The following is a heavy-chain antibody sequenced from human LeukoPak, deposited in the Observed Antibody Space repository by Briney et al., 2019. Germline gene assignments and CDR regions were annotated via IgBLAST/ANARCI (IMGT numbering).Heavy chain of an antibody. CDR2: IKEDGSEN. V-gene: IGHV3-7*05. CDR3: AANTQSGY. Sequence: GGSLRLSCAASGFTFSSSWMKWVRQAPGKGLESVAVIKEDGSENYYVDSVKGRFAISRDNAKNSLYLQMNNVRAEDTAVYFCAANTQSGYWGQGALVTVSS. J-gene: IGHJ4*02. D-gene: IGHD3-16*01. CDR1: GFTFSSSW.